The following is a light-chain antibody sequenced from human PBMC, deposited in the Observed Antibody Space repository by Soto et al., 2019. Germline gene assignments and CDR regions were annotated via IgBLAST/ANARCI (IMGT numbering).Light chain of an antibody. CDR2: DAS. CDR1: QDISNY. CDR3: QQYDNLPIT. V-gene: IGKV1-33*01. Sequence: DIQMTQSPSSLSASIGDRVTITCQASQDISNYLTWYQQKPGKAPKLLIYDASNLETGVPSRFSGIGSGTDFTFTISSLQPEDIATYYCQQYDNLPITFGQGTRVE. J-gene: IGKJ5*01.